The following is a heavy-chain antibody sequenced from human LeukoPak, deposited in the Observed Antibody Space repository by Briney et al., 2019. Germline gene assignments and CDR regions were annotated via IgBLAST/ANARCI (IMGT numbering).Heavy chain of an antibody. D-gene: IGHD6-19*01. CDR3: ARVQVAVAGFFDY. CDR1: GFTFSSYS. V-gene: IGHV3-21*01. CDR2: ISSSSSYI. Sequence: GGSLRLSCAASGFTFSSYSMNWVRQAPGKGLEWVSSISSSSSYIYYADSVKGRFTISRDNAKNSLYLQMNSLRAEDTAVYYCARVQVAVAGFFDYWGQGTLVTVSS. J-gene: IGHJ4*02.